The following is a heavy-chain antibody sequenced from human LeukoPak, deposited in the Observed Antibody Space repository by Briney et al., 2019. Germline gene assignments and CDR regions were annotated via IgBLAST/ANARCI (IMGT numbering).Heavy chain of an antibody. D-gene: IGHD5-12*01. Sequence: SQTLSLTCTVSGGSISSGDYYWSWIRQPPGKGLEWIGYIYHSGSTYYNPSLKSRVTISVDTSKNQFSLKLSSVTAADTAVYYCARDTHSGYDGYWGQGTLVTVSS. J-gene: IGHJ4*02. CDR1: GGSISSGDYY. CDR3: ARDTHSGYDGY. V-gene: IGHV4-30-4*01. CDR2: IYHSGST.